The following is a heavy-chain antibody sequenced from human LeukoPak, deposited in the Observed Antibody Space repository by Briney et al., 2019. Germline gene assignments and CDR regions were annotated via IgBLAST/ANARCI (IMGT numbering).Heavy chain of an antibody. CDR2: ISSSSSYI. J-gene: IGHJ3*02. D-gene: IGHD1-26*01. CDR1: GFTFSSYS. Sequence: GGSLRLSCAASGFTFSSYSMNWVRQAPGKGLEWVSSISSSSSYIYYADSVKGRFTISRDNSKNTLYLQMNSLRAEDTAVYYCVYSGSYDPRAFDIWGQGTMVTVSS. V-gene: IGHV3-21*01. CDR3: VYSGSYDPRAFDI.